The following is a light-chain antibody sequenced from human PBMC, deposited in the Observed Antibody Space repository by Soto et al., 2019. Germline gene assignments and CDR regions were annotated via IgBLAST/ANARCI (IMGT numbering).Light chain of an antibody. CDR2: EDN. V-gene: IGLV6-57*03. CDR1: SGSIATNY. CDR3: QSYDDSNQRV. J-gene: IGLJ3*02. Sequence: FMLTQPHSVSESPGKTVTISCTRSSGSIATNYVQWFQQRPDSAPTTVIYEDNQRPSGVPDRFAGSIDRSSNSASLTISGLKAEDEADYYCQSYDDSNQRVFGGGTQLTVL.